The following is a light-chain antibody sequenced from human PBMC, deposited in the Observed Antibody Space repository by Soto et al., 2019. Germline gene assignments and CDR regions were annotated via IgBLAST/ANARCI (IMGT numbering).Light chain of an antibody. Sequence: EIVMTQSPATLSVSPGERATLSCRASQSVGSNLAWYQQKPGQAPRRLIYGASTRATGIPARFSGSGSGTEFTLTISSLQSEDFAIYSCQQYNHWPPLTFGGGTKVEIK. CDR3: QQYNHWPPLT. V-gene: IGKV3-15*01. J-gene: IGKJ4*01. CDR1: QSVGSN. CDR2: GAS.